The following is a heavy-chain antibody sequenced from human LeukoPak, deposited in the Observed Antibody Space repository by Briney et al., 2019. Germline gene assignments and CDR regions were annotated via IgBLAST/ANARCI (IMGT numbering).Heavy chain of an antibody. D-gene: IGHD1-26*01. V-gene: IGHV3-11*05. J-gene: IGHJ3*02. Sequence: PGGSLRLSCAASGFTLRSSAMSWVRQAPGKGLEWVSYISLSSTYTNYADSVKGRFTISRDNSKNSLYLQMNSLRTEDTALYYCAKDSYSGSYFGLDDAFDIWGQGTMVTVSS. CDR2: ISLSSTYT. CDR3: AKDSYSGSYFGLDDAFDI. CDR1: GFTLRSSA.